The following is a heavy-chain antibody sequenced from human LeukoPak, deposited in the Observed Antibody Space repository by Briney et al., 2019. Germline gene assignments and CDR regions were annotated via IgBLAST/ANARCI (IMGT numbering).Heavy chain of an antibody. V-gene: IGHV3-23*01. CDR2: ISGSGGST. CDR3: AKVSPYGGAPC. CDR1: GFTFSNYA. J-gene: IGHJ4*02. Sequence: GGSLRLSCAASGFTFSNYAMSWVRQAPGKGLEWVSAISGSGGSTYYADSVKGRFTIPRDNSKSTLYLQTSSLRAEDTAVYYCAKVSPYGGAPCWGQGTLLTVSS. D-gene: IGHD4-17*01.